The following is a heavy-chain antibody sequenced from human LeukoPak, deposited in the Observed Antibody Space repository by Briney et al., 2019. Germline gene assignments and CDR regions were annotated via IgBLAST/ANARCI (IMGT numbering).Heavy chain of an antibody. CDR3: ARDLYYGGNSGAFDI. D-gene: IGHD4-23*01. V-gene: IGHV4-30-4*01. CDR2: IYYSGST. CDR1: GGSISSGDYY. J-gene: IGHJ3*02. Sequence: PSQTLSLTCTVSGGSISSGDYYWSWIRQPPGKGLEWIGYIYYSGSTYYNPSLKSRVTISVDTSKNQFSLKLSSVTAADTAAYYCARDLYYGGNSGAFDIWGQGTMVTVSS.